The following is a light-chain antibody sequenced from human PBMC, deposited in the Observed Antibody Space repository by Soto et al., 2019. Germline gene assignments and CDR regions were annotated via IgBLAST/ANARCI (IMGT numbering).Light chain of an antibody. V-gene: IGLV2-8*01. CDR2: EVN. J-gene: IGLJ2*01. Sequence: QSVLTQPPSTSGTPGQSVTISCTGTSSDVGDYDYVSWYQQHPGKAPKLMIYEVNKPPSGVPHCFSGSKSANTASLTVAVRLAEDEADYHSGSYAGSNNLVFGGGTKLTVL. CDR1: SSDVGDYDY. CDR3: GSYAGSNNLV.